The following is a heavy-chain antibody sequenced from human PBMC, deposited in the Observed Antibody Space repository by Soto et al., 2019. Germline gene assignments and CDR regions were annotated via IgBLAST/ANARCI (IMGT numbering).Heavy chain of an antibody. D-gene: IGHD2-2*01. CDR2: MYYSGNT. Sequence: QLQLQESGPGLVQPSETLSLTCTVSGGSSSSRSYYWGWIRQPPGKGLEWIGSMYYSGNTYYNPYLKSRVTMSVDTSKNQFSLRLSSVTAADTAVYCCASQICTSAGCSAVEYFDFWGQGTLVTVSS. CDR3: ASQICTSAGCSAVEYFDF. J-gene: IGHJ4*02. CDR1: GGSSSSRSYY. V-gene: IGHV4-39*01.